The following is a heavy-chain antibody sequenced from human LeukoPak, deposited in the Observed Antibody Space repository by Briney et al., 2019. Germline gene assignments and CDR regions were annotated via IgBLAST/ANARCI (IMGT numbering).Heavy chain of an antibody. D-gene: IGHD3-10*01. V-gene: IGHV3-53*01. CDR3: ARDRGRSSPFDY. CDR2: IYSGGST. Sequence: GGSLRLSCAASGFIVSSNYMSWVRQAPGKGLEWVSVIYSGGSTYYADSVKGRFTISRDNSKNTLYLQMNSLRAEDTAVYYCARDRGRSSPFDYWGQGTLVTVSS. J-gene: IGHJ4*02. CDR1: GFIVSSNY.